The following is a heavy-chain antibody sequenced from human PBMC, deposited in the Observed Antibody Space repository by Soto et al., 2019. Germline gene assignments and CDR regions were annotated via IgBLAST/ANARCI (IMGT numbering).Heavy chain of an antibody. CDR3: ARGPRQGSSHSSGWAPFDY. CDR2: IIPIFGTA. CDR1: GGTFSSYA. V-gene: IGHV1-69*13. Sequence: SVKVSCKASGGTFSSYAISWVRQAPGQGLEWMGGIIPIFGTANAAQKFQGRVTITADESTSTAYMELSSLRSEDTAVYYCARGPRQGSSHSSGWAPFDYWGQGTLVTVSS. D-gene: IGHD6-25*01. J-gene: IGHJ4*02.